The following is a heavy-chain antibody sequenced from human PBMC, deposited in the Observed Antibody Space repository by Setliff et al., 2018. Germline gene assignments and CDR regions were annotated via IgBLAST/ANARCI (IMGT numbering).Heavy chain of an antibody. CDR2: IYYSGST. J-gene: IGHJ4*02. V-gene: IGHV4-39*07. CDR1: GGSISSSSYY. D-gene: IGHD3-3*01. Sequence: SETLSLTCTVSGGSISSSSYYWGWIRQPPGKGLEWIGSIYYSGSTYYNPSLKSRVTISVDTSKNQFSLKLSSVTAADTAVYHCARDRITIFGVVIPFDYWGQGTLVTVSS. CDR3: ARDRITIFGVVIPFDY.